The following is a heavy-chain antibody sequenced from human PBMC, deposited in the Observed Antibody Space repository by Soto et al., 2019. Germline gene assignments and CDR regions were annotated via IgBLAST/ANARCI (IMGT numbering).Heavy chain of an antibody. Sequence: ASLKVSCKASGYTFTIYGISWVRQAPGQGLEWMGWISAYNGNTNYAQKLQGRVTMTTDTSTSTAYMELRSLRSDDTAVYYCARDRYELEQLSVRAHYGMDVWGQGTTVTVSS. CDR2: ISAYNGNT. V-gene: IGHV1-18*01. J-gene: IGHJ6*02. CDR3: ARDRYELEQLSVRAHYGMDV. CDR1: GYTFTIYG. D-gene: IGHD6-6*01.